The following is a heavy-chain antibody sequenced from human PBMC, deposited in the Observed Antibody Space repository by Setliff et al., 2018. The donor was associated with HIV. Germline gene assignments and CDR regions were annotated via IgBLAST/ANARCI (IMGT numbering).Heavy chain of an antibody. D-gene: IGHD3-3*01. V-gene: IGHV4-61*09. CDR3: ARAKTIGVSAVFFDP. CDR2: IYVGGSV. J-gene: IGHJ5*02. Sequence: SETLSLTCTVYGGSMNSDSYSWTWLRQPAGKGPELIGHIYVGGSVIYNPSLASRVTISMVPSKNQFSLDLSSVTAADTAKYYCARAKTIGVSAVFFDPWGQGRPVTVSS. CDR1: GGSMNSDSYS.